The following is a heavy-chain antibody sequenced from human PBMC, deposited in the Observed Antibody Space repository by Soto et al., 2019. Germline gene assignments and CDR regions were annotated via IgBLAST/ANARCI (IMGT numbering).Heavy chain of an antibody. CDR3: ARVRDYDFWSGYYKSYFDY. J-gene: IGHJ4*02. D-gene: IGHD3-3*01. Sequence: SETLSLTCAVYGGSFSGYYWSWIRQPPGKGLEWIGEINHSGSTNYNPSLKSRVTISVDTSKNQFSLKLSSVTAADTAVYYCARVRDYDFWSGYYKSYFDYWGQGTLVTVLL. V-gene: IGHV4-34*01. CDR2: INHSGST. CDR1: GGSFSGYY.